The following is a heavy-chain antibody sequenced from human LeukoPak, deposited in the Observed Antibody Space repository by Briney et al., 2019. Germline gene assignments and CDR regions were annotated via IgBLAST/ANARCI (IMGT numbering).Heavy chain of an antibody. CDR2: ISGSGGST. J-gene: IGHJ4*02. CDR3: AKAGYVWGSLPDY. D-gene: IGHD3-16*01. CDR1: GFTFSSYA. V-gene: IGHV3-23*01. Sequence: GGSHRLSCAASGFTFSSYAMSWVRQAPGKGLEWVSAISGSGGSTYYADSVKGRFTISRDNSKNTLYLQMNSLRAEDTAVYYCAKAGYVWGSLPDYWGQGTLVTVSS.